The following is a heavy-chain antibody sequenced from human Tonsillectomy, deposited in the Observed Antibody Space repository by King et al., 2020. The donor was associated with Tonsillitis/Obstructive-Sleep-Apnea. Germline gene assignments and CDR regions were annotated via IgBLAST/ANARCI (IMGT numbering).Heavy chain of an antibody. CDR3: ARRPGREPYYYFYYMDV. V-gene: IGHV1-18*01. Sequence: VQLVQSGDEVKKPGASVKVSCKASGYTFTRHGISWVRQAPGQGLEWMGWISAHNGNTDSAQQLQGRVTMTIDTSTTTAYMELKGLRSDDTAVYYCARRPGREPYYYFYYMDVWGKGTTVTVSS. D-gene: IGHD3-10*01. J-gene: IGHJ6*03. CDR2: ISAHNGNT. CDR1: GYTFTRHG.